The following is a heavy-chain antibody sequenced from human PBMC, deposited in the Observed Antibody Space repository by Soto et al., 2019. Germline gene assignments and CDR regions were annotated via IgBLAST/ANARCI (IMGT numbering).Heavy chain of an antibody. D-gene: IGHD1-1*01. CDR3: ARTLPNRQRFDS. Sequence: SETLSLTCTVSGGFIWGWIRQSPDKGLEWIGYIYNSGRYNYNPSLESRLTISIDTSKNQFSLRLASVTAADTAVYDCARTLPNRQRFDSRSQGTLVTVSS. CDR2: IYNSGRY. V-gene: IGHV4-59*01. CDR1: GGFI. J-gene: IGHJ4*02.